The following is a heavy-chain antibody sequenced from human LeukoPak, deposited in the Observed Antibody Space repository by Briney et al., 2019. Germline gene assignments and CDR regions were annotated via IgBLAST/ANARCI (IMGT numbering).Heavy chain of an antibody. CDR2: ISAYNGDT. V-gene: IGHV1-18*01. CDR1: GYTFTGYG. D-gene: IGHD1-14*01. CDR3: ARDRRESFDY. J-gene: IGHJ4*02. Sequence: ASVKVSCTASGYTFTGYGISWMRQAPGQGLEGMGWISAYNGDTNYAQKLQGRVTMTTDTSTSTAYMELRSLRSDDTAVYYCARDRRESFDYWGQGTLVTVSS.